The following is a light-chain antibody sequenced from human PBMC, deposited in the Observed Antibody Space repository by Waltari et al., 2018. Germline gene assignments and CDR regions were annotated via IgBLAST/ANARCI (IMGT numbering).Light chain of an antibody. J-gene: IGLJ2*01. CDR3: AAWDYSLDGHVL. CDR1: NSNVGSNS. CDR2: RNN. Sequence: QSVLTQPPSASGTPGQRVTISCSGSNSNVGSNSVNWYQQVPGTAPKLLIYRNNQRPSGVPDRFSGSKSGTSASRAISGLQSEDEADYYCAAWDYSLDGHVLFGGGTKLTVL. V-gene: IGLV1-44*01.